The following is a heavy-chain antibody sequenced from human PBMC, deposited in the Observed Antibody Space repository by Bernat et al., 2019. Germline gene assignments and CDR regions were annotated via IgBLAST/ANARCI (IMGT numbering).Heavy chain of an antibody. CDR3: ARHRKYTYGYNCFDP. CDR1: SGSISSTSYY. CDR2: IYYSGST. D-gene: IGHD5-18*01. J-gene: IGHJ5*02. V-gene: IGHV4-39*01. Sequence: LQLQESGPGLVKPAETLSLTCTVSSGSISSTSYYWGWIRQPPGKGLEWIGSIYYSGSTYYNPSLKSRVTISVDTSKNQFSLKLSSVTAADTAVYYCARHRKYTYGYNCFDPWGQGTLVTVSS.